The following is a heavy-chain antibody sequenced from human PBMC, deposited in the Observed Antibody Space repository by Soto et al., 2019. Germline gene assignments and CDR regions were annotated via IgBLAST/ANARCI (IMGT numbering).Heavy chain of an antibody. CDR2: INHSGST. Sequence: QVQLQQWGAGLLKPSETLSLTCAVYGGSFSGYYWSWIRQPPGKGLEWIGEINHSGSTNYNPSLKSRVTISVDTSKNQCSLKLSSVTAADTAVYYCARARYCSGGSCGWGQGTLVTVSS. D-gene: IGHD2-15*01. CDR3: ARARYCSGGSCG. V-gene: IGHV4-34*01. J-gene: IGHJ4*02. CDR1: GGSFSGYY.